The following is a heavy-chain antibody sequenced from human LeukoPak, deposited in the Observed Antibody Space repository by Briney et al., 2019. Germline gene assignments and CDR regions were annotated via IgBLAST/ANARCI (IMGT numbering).Heavy chain of an antibody. CDR2: IIPIFGTA. CDR1: GGTFSSYA. CDR3: ARERKARYCGSTSCYGHYYGMDV. Sequence: SVKVSCKASGGTFSSYAISWVRQAPGQGLEWMGGIIPIFGTANYAQKFQGRVTITADKSTSTAYMELSSLRSEDTAVYYCARERKARYCGSTSCYGHYYGMDVWGKGTTVTVSS. J-gene: IGHJ6*04. D-gene: IGHD2-2*01. V-gene: IGHV1-69*06.